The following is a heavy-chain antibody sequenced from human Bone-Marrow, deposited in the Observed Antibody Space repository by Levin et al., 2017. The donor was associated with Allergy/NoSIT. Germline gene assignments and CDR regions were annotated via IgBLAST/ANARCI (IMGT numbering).Heavy chain of an antibody. Sequence: SCAASGFSFSSYSMVWVRQAPGKGLEWVASISTASSYIYYANSLRGRFTVSRDNAKNSLYLQMTRLSAEDTAVYYCATRGRYFFTMDDWGQGTTVTVSS. CDR2: ISTASSYI. J-gene: IGHJ6*02. D-gene: IGHD3-16*02. V-gene: IGHV3-21*01. CDR3: ATRGRYFFTMDD. CDR1: GFSFSSYS.